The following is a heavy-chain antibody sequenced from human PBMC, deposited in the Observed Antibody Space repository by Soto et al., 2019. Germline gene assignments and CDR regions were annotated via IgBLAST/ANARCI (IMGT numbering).Heavy chain of an antibody. D-gene: IGHD6-13*01. CDR1: GGSMNGYY. CDR3: ARSVATPGTNIDF. Sequence: QVQLQESGPGLVKPSETLSLTCSVSGGSMNGYYWSWIRQTPGQGLEWLGFIYFSGSTRYNPSLMSRLTISLDKSKRHFSMSLSSVPAADPAVYYCARSVATPGTNIDFWGQGTLVTVSS. CDR2: IYFSGST. J-gene: IGHJ4*02. V-gene: IGHV4-4*09.